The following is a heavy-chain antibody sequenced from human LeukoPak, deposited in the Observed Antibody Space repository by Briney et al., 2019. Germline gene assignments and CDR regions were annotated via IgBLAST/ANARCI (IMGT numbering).Heavy chain of an antibody. D-gene: IGHD4-17*01. CDR3: AKSHGDYGLLDY. CDR2: FDPDAGEP. CDR1: GYSLTDLS. Sequence: GASGKVSCKVSGYSLTDLSLHWVRQAPGKGLEWMGGFDPDAGEPIYAQKFQARLSMTDDTYKHTGYMELRTPTSEDTALYYCAKSHGDYGLLDYWGQGTLVTVSS. J-gene: IGHJ4*02. V-gene: IGHV1-24*01.